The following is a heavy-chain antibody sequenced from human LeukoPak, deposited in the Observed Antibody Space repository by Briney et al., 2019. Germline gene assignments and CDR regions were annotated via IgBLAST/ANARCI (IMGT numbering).Heavy chain of an antibody. J-gene: IGHJ4*02. V-gene: IGHV3-7*04. CDR2: IKQDGSET. Sequence: PGGSLRLSCAASGFTLRSYWMSWVRQAPGKGLEWVANIKQDGSETYYVDSMKGRFTISRDNAKNSLYLQMNSLRAEDTAVYFCARAYNDWHSDYWGQRTLVTVSS. CDR3: ARAYNDWHSDY. CDR1: GFTLRSYW. D-gene: IGHD3-9*01.